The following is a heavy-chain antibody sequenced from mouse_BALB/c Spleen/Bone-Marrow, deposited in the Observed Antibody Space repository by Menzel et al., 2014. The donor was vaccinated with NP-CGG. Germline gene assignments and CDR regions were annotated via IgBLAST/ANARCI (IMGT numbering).Heavy chain of an antibody. CDR2: IYPGDGDT. J-gene: IGHJ4*01. CDR3: ASRGDYSYAMDY. CDR1: GYTFSNYW. Sequence: VKLVESGAELVRPGSSVRISCKASGYTFSNYWMNWMKQRPGQGLEWIGQIYPGDGDTNYIGKFTGKATLTADESSSTAYMQLSSLTSEDSAVYFCASRGDYSYAMDYWGQGTSVTVSS. V-gene: IGHV1-80*01. D-gene: IGHD1-1*01.